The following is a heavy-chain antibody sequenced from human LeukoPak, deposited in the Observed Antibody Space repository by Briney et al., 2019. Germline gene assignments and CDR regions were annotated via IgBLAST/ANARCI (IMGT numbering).Heavy chain of an antibody. J-gene: IGHJ6*04. D-gene: IGHD4-17*01. CDR3: ARHVYGEGMVV. V-gene: IGHV4-59*08. CDR2: IHSSEGT. Sequence: SETLSLTCTVSGGSLTGYYWGWIRQPPGKGLECIGYIHSSEGTAHNASLKSRLTILLDTSKNQFSLTLSSVTAAGTAVYYCARHVYGEGMVVWGKGTTVTVSS. CDR1: GGSLTGYY.